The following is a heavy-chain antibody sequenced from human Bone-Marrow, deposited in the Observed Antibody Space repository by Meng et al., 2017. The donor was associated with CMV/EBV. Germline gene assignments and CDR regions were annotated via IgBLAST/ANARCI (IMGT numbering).Heavy chain of an antibody. J-gene: IGHJ4*02. Sequence: GESLKISCAASGFTFSSYWMHWVRQAPGKGLVWVSRINSDGSSTSYADSVKGRFTISRDNAKNTLYLQMNSLRAEDTAVYYCARDSGNYDFDYWGQGTLVTGSS. V-gene: IGHV3-74*01. CDR2: INSDGSST. CDR3: ARDSGNYDFDY. D-gene: IGHD4-11*01. CDR1: GFTFSSYW.